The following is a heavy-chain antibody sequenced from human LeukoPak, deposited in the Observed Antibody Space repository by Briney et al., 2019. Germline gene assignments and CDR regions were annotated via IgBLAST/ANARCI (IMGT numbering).Heavy chain of an antibody. J-gene: IGHJ5*02. V-gene: IGHV3-23*01. CDR1: GFTFSSYA. D-gene: IGHD2-2*02. Sequence: GGSLRLSCAASGFTFSSYAMSWVCQAPGKGLEWVSAISGSGGSTYYADSVKGRFTISRDNSKNTLYLQMNSLRAEDTAVYYCAKAVVPAAIKSWFDPWGQGTLVTVSS. CDR3: AKAVVPAAIKSWFDP. CDR2: ISGSGGST.